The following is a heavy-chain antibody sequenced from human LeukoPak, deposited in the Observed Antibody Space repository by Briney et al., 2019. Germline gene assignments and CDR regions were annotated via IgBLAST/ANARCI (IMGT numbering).Heavy chain of an antibody. V-gene: IGHV3-23*01. CDR3: AKFTSGSYYFDY. CDR1: GFTVSGNY. Sequence: GGSLRLSCAASGFTVSGNYMSWVRQAPGKGLEWVSAISGSGGSTYYADSVKGRFTISRDNSKNTLYLQMNSLRAEDTAVYYCAKFTSGSYYFDYWGQGTLVTVSS. J-gene: IGHJ4*02. CDR2: ISGSGGST. D-gene: IGHD1-26*01.